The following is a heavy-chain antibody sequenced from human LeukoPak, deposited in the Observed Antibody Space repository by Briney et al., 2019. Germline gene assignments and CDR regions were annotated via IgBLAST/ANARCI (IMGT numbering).Heavy chain of an antibody. CDR3: ARQKCTSTSCLTKNAFDI. V-gene: IGHV4-4*09. D-gene: IGHD2-2*01. J-gene: IGHJ3*02. CDR1: GSISGYY. Sequence: SETLFLTCTVSGSISGYYWSWIRQPPGKGLEWIGYIYTSGSTNYNPSLESRVTISVGTSKNQFSLDLSSVTAADTAVYYCARQKCTSTSCLTKNAFDIWGQGTMVTVSS. CDR2: IYTSGST.